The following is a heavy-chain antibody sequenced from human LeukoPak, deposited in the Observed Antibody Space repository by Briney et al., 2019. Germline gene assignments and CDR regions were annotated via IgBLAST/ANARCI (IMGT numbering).Heavy chain of an antibody. J-gene: IGHJ5*02. CDR3: ARDRGEGTPLDP. CDR2: IRIDGSDT. CDR1: GFTFSTHW. V-gene: IGHV3-74*01. Sequence: GGSLRLSCEASGFTFSTHWMHWVRQAPGKGLVWVSLIRIDGSDTDYADSVRGRFTTSRDNAKNVVYLQMDSLRAEDTAIYYCARDRGEGTPLDPWGQGTLVTVSS.